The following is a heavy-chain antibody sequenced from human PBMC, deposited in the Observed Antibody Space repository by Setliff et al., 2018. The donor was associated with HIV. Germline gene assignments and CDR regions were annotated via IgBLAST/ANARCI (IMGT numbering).Heavy chain of an antibody. D-gene: IGHD6-6*01. V-gene: IGHV4-61*02. J-gene: IGHJ3*02. Sequence: SETLSLTCTVSGGSISSGDYYWTWIRQPAGKGLQWIGRIHTSGNTNYNPSLKSRVTISVDTSKKQFSLKLSSVTAADTAVYYCARLITRGAARPLGGDAFDIWGQGTMVTVSS. CDR2: IHTSGNT. CDR3: ARLITRGAARPLGGDAFDI. CDR1: GGSISSGDYY.